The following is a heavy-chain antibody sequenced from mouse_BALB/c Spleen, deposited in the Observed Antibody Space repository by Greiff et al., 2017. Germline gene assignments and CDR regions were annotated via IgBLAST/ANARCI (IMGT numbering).Heavy chain of an antibody. V-gene: IGHV1S135*01. CDR2: IDPFNGGT. J-gene: IGHJ3*01. Sequence: VQLKQSGPELMKPGASVKISCTASGYSFTSYYMHWVKQSHGKSLEWIGYIDPFNGGTSYNQKFKGKATLTVDKSSSTAYMHLSSLTSEDSAVYYCARLGPWFAYWGQGTLVTVSA. D-gene: IGHD4-1*01. CDR3: ARLGPWFAY. CDR1: GYSFTSYY.